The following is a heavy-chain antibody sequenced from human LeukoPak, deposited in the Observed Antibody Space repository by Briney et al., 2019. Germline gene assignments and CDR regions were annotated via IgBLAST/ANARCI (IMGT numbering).Heavy chain of an antibody. V-gene: IGHV1-8*03. Sequence: GASVKVSCTASGYAFTSYGINWVRQATGQGLEWMGWMNPNTGNTGYAQKFQGRVTITRYTSINTAYIELSSLRSEDTAVYYCARGQLKAGSHPYYFDHWGQGTLVTVSS. CDR3: ARGQLKAGSHPYYFDH. D-gene: IGHD3-16*02. J-gene: IGHJ4*02. CDR1: GYAFTSYG. CDR2: MNPNTGNT.